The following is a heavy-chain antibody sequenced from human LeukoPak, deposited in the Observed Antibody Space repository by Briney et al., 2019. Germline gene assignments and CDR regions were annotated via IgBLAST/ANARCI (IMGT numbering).Heavy chain of an antibody. CDR2: INHSGST. V-gene: IGHV4-34*01. CDR1: GGSFSGYH. Sequence: SETLSLTCAVYGGSFSGYHWSWIRQPPGKGLEWIGEINHSGSTNYNPSLKSRVTISVDTSKNQFSLELSSVTAADTAVYYCARGTTVTKDYWGQGTLVTVSS. J-gene: IGHJ4*02. CDR3: ARGTTVTKDY. D-gene: IGHD4-17*01.